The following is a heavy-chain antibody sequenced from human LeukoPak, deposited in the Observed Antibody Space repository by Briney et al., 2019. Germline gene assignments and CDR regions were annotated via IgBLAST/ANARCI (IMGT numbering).Heavy chain of an antibody. Sequence: SETLSLTCTVSGGSISSSNYYWGWIRQPPGKGLEWIVSIYQSGNTYYNPSLKSRVTIFVDTAKNQFSLRLNSVTAADTAVYYCARQIGAPGFDYWGQGTLVTVSS. V-gene: IGHV4-39*01. CDR1: GGSISSSNYY. CDR3: ARQIGAPGFDY. J-gene: IGHJ4*02. D-gene: IGHD3-10*01. CDR2: IYQSGNT.